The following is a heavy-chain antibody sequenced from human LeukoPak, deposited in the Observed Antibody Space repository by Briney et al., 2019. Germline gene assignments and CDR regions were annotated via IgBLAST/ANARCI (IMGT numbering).Heavy chain of an antibody. CDR1: GFTFSSDA. D-gene: IGHD5-18*01. Sequence: GGSLRLSCAASGFTFSSDAMSWVRQAPGKGLEWVSAISGSGGSTYYADSVKGRLTISRDNSKNTLYLQMNSLRAEDTAVYYCANAPTYGYSYGSYKTWGQGTLVTVSS. CDR3: ANAPTYGYSYGSYKT. CDR2: ISGSGGST. V-gene: IGHV3-23*01. J-gene: IGHJ4*02.